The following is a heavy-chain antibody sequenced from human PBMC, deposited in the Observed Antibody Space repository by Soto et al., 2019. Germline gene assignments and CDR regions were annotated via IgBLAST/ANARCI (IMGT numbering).Heavy chain of an antibody. Sequence: GGSLRLSCEVSGFTFSSYGMHWVRQAPGKGLEWVAVIWYDGSNTYYADSAKGRFTISRDNAKNTLYLQMNSLRAEDTAVYYCARDRIAARPDYWGQGTLVTVSS. CDR2: IWYDGSNT. D-gene: IGHD6-6*01. CDR1: GFTFSSYG. V-gene: IGHV3-33*01. J-gene: IGHJ4*02. CDR3: ARDRIAARPDY.